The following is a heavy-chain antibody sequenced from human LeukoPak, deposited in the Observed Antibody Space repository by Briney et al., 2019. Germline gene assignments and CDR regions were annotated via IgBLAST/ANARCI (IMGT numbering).Heavy chain of an antibody. CDR2: ISSSSSYI. CDR3: ARDRYGGNYPDAFDI. D-gene: IGHD4/OR15-4a*01. CDR1: GFTFRSYS. V-gene: IGHV3-21*01. J-gene: IGHJ3*02. Sequence: PGGSLTLSCAASGFTFRSYSMNWVRQAPGKGLEWVSSISSSSSYIYYADSVKGRFTISRDNAKNSPYLQMNILRAEDTAVSYCARDRYGGNYPDAFDIWGQGTMVTVFS.